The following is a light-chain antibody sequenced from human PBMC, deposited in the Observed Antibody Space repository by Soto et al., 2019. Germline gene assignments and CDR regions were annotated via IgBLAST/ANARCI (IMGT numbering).Light chain of an antibody. CDR1: QSVRSN. Sequence: EIVMTQSPVTLSVSPGESVTLSCRASQSVRSNLAWYQQKPGQSPRLLIYDATTRATGIPGRFSGSGSETDFTLPISSLQSEDFAIYFCQQYHDWPPLTFGGGTKVEIK. CDR2: DAT. CDR3: QQYHDWPPLT. J-gene: IGKJ4*01. V-gene: IGKV3-15*01.